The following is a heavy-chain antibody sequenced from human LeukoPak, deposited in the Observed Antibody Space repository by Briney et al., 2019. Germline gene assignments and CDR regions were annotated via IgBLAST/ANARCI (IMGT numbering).Heavy chain of an antibody. V-gene: IGHV3-20*04. CDR3: ARESSGWYFVWFDP. J-gene: IGHJ5*02. CDR1: GFTFDDYG. Sequence: GGSLRLSCAASGFTFDDYGMSWVRQAPGKGLEWVSGINWNGGSTGYADSVKGRFTISRDNAKNSLYLQMNSLRAEDTALYYCARESSGWYFVWFDPWGQGTLVTVSS. CDR2: INWNGGST. D-gene: IGHD6-19*01.